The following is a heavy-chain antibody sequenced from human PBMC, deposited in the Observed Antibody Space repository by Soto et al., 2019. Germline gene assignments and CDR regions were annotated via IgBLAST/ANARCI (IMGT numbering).Heavy chain of an antibody. V-gene: IGHV1-46*01. CDR3: ARDRVDCSGGNWCRSVDDT. D-gene: IGHD2-15*01. CDR1: GYTFTIYS. CDR2: IDPSGGGT. Sequence: QVQLVQSGAEVKKPGASVKASCKASGYTFTIYSMHWVRQAPGQGLEWMGIIDPSGGGTSYAQKFQGRITMTRDTSTSTVYMEVSSLRSEDTAVYYCARDRVDCSGGNWCRSVDDTWCQGTLVTVSS. J-gene: IGHJ5*02.